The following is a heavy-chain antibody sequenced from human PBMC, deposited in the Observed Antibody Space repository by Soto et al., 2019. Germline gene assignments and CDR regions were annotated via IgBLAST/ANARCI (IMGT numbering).Heavy chain of an antibody. CDR3: ARITGRHLDY. CDR1: SGSISVTNVF. CDR2: IDYSGTA. V-gene: IGHV4-39*01. Sequence: PSETLSLTCTVSSGSISVTNVFWGWVRQPPGKGLEWIGNIDYSGTAYFRPSLATRVTFHVDTSKNQFSLTLYSVTAADKAVYYCARITGRHLDYWGQGILVTV. D-gene: IGHD1-20*01. J-gene: IGHJ4*02.